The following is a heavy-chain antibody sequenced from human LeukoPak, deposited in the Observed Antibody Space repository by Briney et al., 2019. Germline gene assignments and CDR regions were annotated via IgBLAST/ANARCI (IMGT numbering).Heavy chain of an antibody. V-gene: IGHV1-2*02. CDR3: ARATVATIFDY. Sequence: GASVKVSCKASGYTFTDYYMHWVRQAPGQGLEWMGWINPNSGGTNYIQKFQGRVTMTRDKSISTAYMELSRLRSDDTAVYYCARATVATIFDYWGQGTLVTVSS. D-gene: IGHD5-12*01. J-gene: IGHJ4*02. CDR1: GYTFTDYY. CDR2: INPNSGGT.